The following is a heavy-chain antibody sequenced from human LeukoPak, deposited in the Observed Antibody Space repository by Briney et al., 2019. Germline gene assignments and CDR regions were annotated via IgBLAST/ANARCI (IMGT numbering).Heavy chain of an antibody. Sequence: SETLSLTCTVSGGSIRSSYYYWGWIRQPPGKGLEWIGSIYDSGSTYYNPSLKSRVTISVDTSKNQFSLKLNSVTAADTAVYFCARSAGWWSLDYWGQGALVTVSA. CDR3: ARSAGWWSLDY. CDR1: GGSIRSSYYY. CDR2: IYDSGST. V-gene: IGHV4-39*07. J-gene: IGHJ4*02. D-gene: IGHD2-8*02.